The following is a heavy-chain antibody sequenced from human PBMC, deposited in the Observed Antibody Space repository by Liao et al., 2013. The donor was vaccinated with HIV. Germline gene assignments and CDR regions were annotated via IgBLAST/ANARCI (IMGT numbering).Heavy chain of an antibody. V-gene: IGHV4-61*02. D-gene: IGHD2/OR15-2a*01. J-gene: IGHJ5*02. CDR1: GGSISSGSYY. CDR3: ARLSAAFDP. Sequence: QVQLQESGPGLVKPSQTLSLTCTVSGGSISSGSYYWSWIRQPAGKGLEWIGRFYTSGTTSYSPSLKSRVTISIDTSRNQFSLSLNSVTTADTAVYYCARLSAAFDPWSQGSLVIVSS. CDR2: FYTSGTT.